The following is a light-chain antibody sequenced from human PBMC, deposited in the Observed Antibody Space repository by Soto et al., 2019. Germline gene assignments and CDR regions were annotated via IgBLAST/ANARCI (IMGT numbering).Light chain of an antibody. J-gene: IGLJ2*01. CDR2: DVS. V-gene: IGLV2-14*01. CDR3: SSYTSSSTVV. Sequence: QSALTQPASVSGSPGQSITISCTGTSSDVGGYNYVSWYQQYPGKAPKLMIYDVSNRPSGVSNRFSGSKSGNTASLTISGLQGEDEADYYCSSYTSSSTVVIGGGTKLTVL. CDR1: SSDVGGYNY.